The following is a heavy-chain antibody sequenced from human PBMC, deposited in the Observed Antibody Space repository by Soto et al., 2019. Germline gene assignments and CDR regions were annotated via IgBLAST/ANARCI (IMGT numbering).Heavy chain of an antibody. CDR3: ARYYDILTGQSTDNFDY. CDR1: GYTFTSYG. CDR2: ISAYNGNT. V-gene: IGHV1-18*01. D-gene: IGHD3-9*01. J-gene: IGHJ4*02. Sequence: GASVKVSCKASGYTFTSYGISWVRQAPGQGLEWMGWISAYNGNTNYAQKLQGRVTMTTDTSTSTAYMELRSLRSDDTAVYYCARYYDILTGQSTDNFDYWGQGTLVTVSS.